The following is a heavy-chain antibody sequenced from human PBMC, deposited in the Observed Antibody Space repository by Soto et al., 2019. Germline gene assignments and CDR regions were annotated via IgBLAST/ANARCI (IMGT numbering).Heavy chain of an antibody. CDR3: ARIDYGSGSYY. J-gene: IGHJ4*02. D-gene: IGHD3-10*01. Sequence: QVQLVQSGGEVKKPGASVKVSFKASGYTFTSYGISWVRQAPGQGLEWMGWISPYSGNTNYAQKVQGIVTMTTDTSTSTAYMELKSLRSDDTAVYYCARIDYGSGSYYWGQGTLVTVS. CDR1: GYTFTSYG. CDR2: ISPYSGNT. V-gene: IGHV1-18*01.